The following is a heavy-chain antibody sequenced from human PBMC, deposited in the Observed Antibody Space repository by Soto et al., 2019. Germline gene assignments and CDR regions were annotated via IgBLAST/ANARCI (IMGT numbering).Heavy chain of an antibody. D-gene: IGHD6-19*01. CDR2: IYYSGST. V-gene: IGHV4-39*01. J-gene: IGHJ5*02. CDR1: GASITTYY. CDR3: ARREIQWEAVAGPRDDNWFDP. Sequence: PSATLSLTCTVSGASITTYYWGWIRQPPGKGLEWIGSIYYSGSTYYNPSLKSRVTISVDTSKNQFSLKLSSVTAADTAVYYCARREIQWEAVAGPRDDNWFDPWGQGTLVTVSS.